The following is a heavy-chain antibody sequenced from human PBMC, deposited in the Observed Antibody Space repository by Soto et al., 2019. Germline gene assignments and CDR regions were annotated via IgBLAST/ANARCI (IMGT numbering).Heavy chain of an antibody. J-gene: IGHJ6*02. D-gene: IGHD2-21*01. CDR3: ARDVFCGGAPTCPDMDV. CDR1: GYTFSGYS. CDR2: ISGYNGNT. Sequence: QVVLEQSGGEVKKPGASVKVSCKASGYTFSGYSITWVRQAPGQGLEWMGRISGYNGNTNYAQTLRDRLTLTTDTSTSTAYMELRSLTSDDTAVYYCARDVFCGGAPTCPDMDVCGQGTTVTVYS. V-gene: IGHV1-18*04.